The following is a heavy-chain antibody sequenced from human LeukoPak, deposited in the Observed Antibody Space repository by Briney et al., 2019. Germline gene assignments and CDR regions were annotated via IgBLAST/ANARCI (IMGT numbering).Heavy chain of an antibody. CDR2: ISYSGTT. CDR3: ARLGSSGWLPRDY. J-gene: IGHJ4*02. D-gene: IGHD6-19*01. CDR1: GGSISSSSFY. V-gene: IGHV4-39*02. Sequence: PSETLSLTCSVSGGSISSSSFYWGWIRQPPGKGLEWIGSISYSGTTYYKPSLRSRLTISVDTSKNHLSLNLTSVTAADTAVYYRARLGSSGWLPRDYWGQGTLVTVSS.